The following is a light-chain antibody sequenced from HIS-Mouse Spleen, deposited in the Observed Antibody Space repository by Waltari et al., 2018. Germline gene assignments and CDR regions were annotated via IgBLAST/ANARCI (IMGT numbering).Light chain of an antibody. CDR3: YSTDSSGNHRV. V-gene: IGLV3-10*01. Sequence: SYERTQPPSVSVSPGQTARITCSGDAMPKKYADWYQPKSGQAPVLAIYEDSKRPPGIPERFSGSSSGTMATLTISGAQVEDEADYYCYSTDSSGNHRVFGGGTKLTVL. J-gene: IGLJ2*01. CDR1: AMPKKY. CDR2: EDS.